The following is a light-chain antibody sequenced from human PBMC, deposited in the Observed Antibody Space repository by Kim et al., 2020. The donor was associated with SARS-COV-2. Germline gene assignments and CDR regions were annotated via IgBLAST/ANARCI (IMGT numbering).Light chain of an antibody. Sequence: QTVRITCQGDSLRSYYASWYQQKPGQAPVLVIYGKNNRPSGIPDRFSGSSSGNTASLTITGAQAEDEADYYCNSRDSSGNHPVVFGGGTQLTVL. CDR1: SLRSYY. CDR2: GKN. J-gene: IGLJ2*01. CDR3: NSRDSSGNHPVV. V-gene: IGLV3-19*01.